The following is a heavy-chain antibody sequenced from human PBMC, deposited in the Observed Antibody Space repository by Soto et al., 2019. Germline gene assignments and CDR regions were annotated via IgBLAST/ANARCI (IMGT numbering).Heavy chain of an antibody. CDR1: GYTFTSYG. V-gene: IGHV1-3*01. D-gene: IGHD1-26*01. CDR2: INAGNGNT. CDR3: ARAARWVDI. J-gene: IGHJ3*02. Sequence: QVQLVQSGAEVKKPGASVKVSCKASGYTFTSYGMRWVRQAPGQRLEWMAWINAGNGNTKYAQKLQGRVTITTDTSAGTAYMGRMSLSSKATAVYSCARAARWVDIWGQGTMVTVSS.